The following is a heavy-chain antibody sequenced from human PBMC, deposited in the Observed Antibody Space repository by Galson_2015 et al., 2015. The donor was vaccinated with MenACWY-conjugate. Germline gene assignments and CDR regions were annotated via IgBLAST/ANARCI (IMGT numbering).Heavy chain of an antibody. CDR1: GASVNSAGFY. D-gene: IGHD3-10*01. J-gene: IGHJ5*01. V-gene: IGHV4-61*08. CDR3: ARDKCGEGVRWFDP. Sequence: SETLSLTCAISGASVNSAGFYWSWVRQPPWNGLEWIVYISYRERTLYKSSLKRRISISLDTSKNQLSLRLSSVTAADAAVYYCARDKCGEGVRWFDPWGQGTLVTVSS. CDR2: ISYRERT.